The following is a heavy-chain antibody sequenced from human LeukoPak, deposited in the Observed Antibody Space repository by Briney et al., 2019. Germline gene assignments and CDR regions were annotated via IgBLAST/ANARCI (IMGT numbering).Heavy chain of an antibody. Sequence: PGRSLRLSCAASEFTFSSYGMHWVRQAPGKGLEWVAIIWYDGSTKYYAESVKGRFTISRDNSKNMLYLQMNSLRAEDTAVYYCARVSDYSNYFDFWGQGTLVTVSS. CDR1: EFTFSSYG. CDR2: IWYDGSTK. CDR3: ARVSDYSNYFDF. V-gene: IGHV3-33*08. D-gene: IGHD4-11*01. J-gene: IGHJ4*02.